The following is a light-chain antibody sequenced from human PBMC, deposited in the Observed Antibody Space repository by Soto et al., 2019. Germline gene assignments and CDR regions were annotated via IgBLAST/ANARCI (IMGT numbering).Light chain of an antibody. CDR3: QQYGSSPPIT. CDR1: QSVSNNY. J-gene: IGKJ5*01. V-gene: IGKV3-20*01. CDR2: GAS. Sequence: EIVLTQSPGTLSLSPGERATLSCRASQSVSNNYLGWYQQKPGQAPRLLIYGASTRATGIPDKFSGSGSGTDFTISISRLEPEDVAVYYCQQYGSSPPITFGQGTRLEIK.